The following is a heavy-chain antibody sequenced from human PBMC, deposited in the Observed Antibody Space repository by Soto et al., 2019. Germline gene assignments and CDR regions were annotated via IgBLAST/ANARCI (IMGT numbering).Heavy chain of an antibody. J-gene: IGHJ4*02. CDR2: ISWNSGSV. CDR3: AKDVGRLWCGECFDY. CDR1: GFTFDDYA. V-gene: IGHV3-9*01. D-gene: IGHD3-10*01. Sequence: EVQLVESGGGLVQPGRSLRLSCAASGFTFDDYAMHWVRQAPGKGLEWVSGISWNSGSVGYADSVKGRFTISRDNAKNSLYLQMNSLRAEDTALYYCAKDVGRLWCGECFDYWGQGTLVTVSS.